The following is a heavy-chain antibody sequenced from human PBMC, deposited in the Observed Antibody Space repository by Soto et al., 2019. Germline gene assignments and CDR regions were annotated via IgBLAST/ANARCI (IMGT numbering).Heavy chain of an antibody. CDR3: ARVGSSSWYSVGWFDP. CDR1: GFTFSSYG. Sequence: ESGGGVVQPGRSLRLSCAASGFTFSSYGMHWVRQAPGKGLEWVAVIWYDGSNKYYADSVKGRFTISRDNSKNTLYLQMNSLRAEDTAVYYCARVGSSSWYSVGWFDPWGQGTLVTVSS. V-gene: IGHV3-33*01. D-gene: IGHD6-13*01. J-gene: IGHJ5*02. CDR2: IWYDGSNK.